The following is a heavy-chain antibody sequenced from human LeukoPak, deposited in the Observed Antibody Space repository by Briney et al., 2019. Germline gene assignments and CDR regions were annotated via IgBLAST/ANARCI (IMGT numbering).Heavy chain of an antibody. V-gene: IGHV1-2*02. CDR2: INPNSGGA. CDR1: GYTFTGYY. Sequence: ASVKVSCKASGYTFTGYYMHWVRQAPGQGLEWMGWINPNSGGANYAQKFQGRVTMTRDTSISTAYMELSKLRSDDTAVYYCAREALDTAMVSFDYWGQGTLVTVSS. J-gene: IGHJ4*02. CDR3: AREALDTAMVSFDY. D-gene: IGHD5-18*01.